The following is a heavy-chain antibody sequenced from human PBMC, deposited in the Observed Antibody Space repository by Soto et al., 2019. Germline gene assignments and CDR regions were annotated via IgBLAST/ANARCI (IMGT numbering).Heavy chain of an antibody. CDR2: INTANGKT. J-gene: IGHJ4*02. CDR3: ARESTGLSFDH. CDR1: GYTFSRYG. D-gene: IGHD2-8*02. V-gene: IGHV1-3*04. Sequence: QVQLIPSGAEVEKPGASVKDSCKASGYTFSRYGMHWVRQAPGQGLEWMGWINTANGKTGYSEKFQGRVTITRDTSATTVYMELHSLRSEDTATYYCARESTGLSFDHWGQGILVTVSS.